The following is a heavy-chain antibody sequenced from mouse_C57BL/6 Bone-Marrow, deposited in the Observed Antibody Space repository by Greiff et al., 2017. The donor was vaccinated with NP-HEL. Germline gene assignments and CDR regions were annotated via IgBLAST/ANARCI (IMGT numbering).Heavy chain of an antibody. CDR3: ARDPRGYFDY. CDR1: GYTFTSYW. CDR2: IHPNSGST. J-gene: IGHJ2*01. Sequence: VQLQQPGAELVKPGASVKLSCKASGYTFTSYWMHWVKQRPGQGLEWIGMIHPNSGSTNYNEKFKSKATLTVDKASSPAYMQLSSLTAEDSAVYYCARDPRGYFDYWGQGTTLTVSS. V-gene: IGHV1-64*01.